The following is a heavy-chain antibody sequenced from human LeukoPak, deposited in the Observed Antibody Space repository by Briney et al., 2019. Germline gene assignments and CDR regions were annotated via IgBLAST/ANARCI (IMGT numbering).Heavy chain of an antibody. CDR2: IKQDGSEK. V-gene: IGHV3-7*04. Sequence: GGSLRLSCAASGFTVSSNYMSWVRQAPGKGLEWVANIKQDGSEKYYVDSVKGRFTISRDNAKNSLYLQMNSLRAEDTAVYYCAMDIADYWGQGTLVTVSS. CDR1: GFTVSSNY. D-gene: IGHD2-15*01. J-gene: IGHJ4*02. CDR3: AMDIADY.